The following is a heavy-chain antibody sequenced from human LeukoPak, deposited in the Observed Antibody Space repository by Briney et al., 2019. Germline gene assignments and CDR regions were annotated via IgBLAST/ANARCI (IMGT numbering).Heavy chain of an antibody. D-gene: IGHD2-21*02. V-gene: IGHV4-59*12. CDR2: IYYTGST. CDR3: VRGSRVYCGGDCYYY. J-gene: IGHJ4*02. Sequence: PSETLSLTCTVSGGSISSYYWSWIRQPPGKGLECIGYIYYTGSTNYNPALKSRVTISVDTSKNHFSLNLNSVTAADTGVYYCVRGSRVYCGGDCYYYWGQGTLVTVSS. CDR1: GGSISSYY.